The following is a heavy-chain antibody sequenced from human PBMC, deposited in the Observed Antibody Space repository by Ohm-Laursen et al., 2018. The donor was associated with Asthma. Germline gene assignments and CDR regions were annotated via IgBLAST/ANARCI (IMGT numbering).Heavy chain of an antibody. Sequence: SLRLSCSASGYTFSRYSIHWVRQAPGKGLEWVANIKQDGSENYYVDSVKGRFTISRDNAKNSLYLQMNSLRAEDTAVDYCTRASYYGSGRNAFDFWGQGTMVTVSS. CDR2: IKQDGSEN. J-gene: IGHJ3*01. V-gene: IGHV3-7*01. CDR1: GYTFSRYS. D-gene: IGHD3-10*01. CDR3: TRASYYGSGRNAFDF.